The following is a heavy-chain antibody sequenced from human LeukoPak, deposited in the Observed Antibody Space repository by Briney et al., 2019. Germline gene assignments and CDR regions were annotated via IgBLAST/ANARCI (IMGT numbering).Heavy chain of an antibody. CDR3: AKPAGVLVISSPYYFDY. CDR2: IRYDGSNK. V-gene: IGHV3-30*02. D-gene: IGHD3-9*01. J-gene: IGHJ4*02. Sequence: PGGSLRLSCAASGFTFSSYGMHWVRQAPGKGLEWVAFIRYDGSNKYYADSVKGRFTISRDNSKNTLYLQMNSLRAEDTAVYYCAKPAGVLVISSPYYFDYWGQGTLVTVSS. CDR1: GFTFSSYG.